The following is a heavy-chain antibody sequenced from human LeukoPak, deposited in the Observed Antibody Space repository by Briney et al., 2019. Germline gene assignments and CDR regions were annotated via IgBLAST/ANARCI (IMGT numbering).Heavy chain of an antibody. J-gene: IGHJ4*02. CDR2: ISYDGSNK. V-gene: IGHV3-30*18. CDR3: AKDHGDYVLDY. Sequence: PGRSLRLSCAASGFTFSSYGMHWVRQAPGKGLEWVAVISYDGSNKYYADSVKGRFTISRDNSKNTLYLQMNSLRAEDTAVYYCAKDHGDYVLDYWGQGTLVTVSS. CDR1: GFTFSSYG. D-gene: IGHD4-17*01.